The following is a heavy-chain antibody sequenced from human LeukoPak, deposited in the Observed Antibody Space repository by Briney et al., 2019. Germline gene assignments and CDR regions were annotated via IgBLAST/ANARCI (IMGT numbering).Heavy chain of an antibody. Sequence: GGSLRLSCAASGFIFAGSAMSWVRQAPGKGLEWVSGINGRGVGTYYADSVKGRFTISRDNSKNTLYLQMNSLRAEDTAIYYCAKVTGGDMITYGGLDYWGQGTLVTVSS. J-gene: IGHJ4*02. CDR1: GFIFAGSA. CDR3: AKVTGGDMITYGGLDY. D-gene: IGHD3-16*01. V-gene: IGHV3-23*01. CDR2: INGRGVGT.